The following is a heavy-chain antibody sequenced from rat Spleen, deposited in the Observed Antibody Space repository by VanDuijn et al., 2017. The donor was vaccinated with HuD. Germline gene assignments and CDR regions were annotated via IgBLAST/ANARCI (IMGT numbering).Heavy chain of an antibody. D-gene: IGHD4-3*01. V-gene: IGHV4-2*01. J-gene: IGHJ2*01. Sequence: EVKLVESGGGLVQPGRSLKLSCAASGFNFNDYWMGWVRQAPGKGLEWIGEINKDSRTIKYTPSMKDKFTISRDNAQNHLYLQMTKLGSEDTAIYYCVREAFGVDYWGQGVMVTVSS. CDR2: INKDSRTI. CDR3: VREAFGVDY. CDR1: GFNFNDYW.